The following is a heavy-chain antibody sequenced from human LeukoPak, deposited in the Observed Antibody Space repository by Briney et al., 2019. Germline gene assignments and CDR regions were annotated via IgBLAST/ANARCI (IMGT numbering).Heavy chain of an antibody. Sequence: SETLSLTCAVYDGSFSHHWVWIRQPPGMGLEWIGEIHHSGRINYNSSLKSRVTISMDMSKNQFALKVTSVTAADTAVYYCARHEGPGYYDFWSGYYPYYFDYWGQGTLVTVSS. J-gene: IGHJ4*02. D-gene: IGHD3-3*01. CDR1: DGSFSHH. V-gene: IGHV4-34*01. CDR3: ARHEGPGYYDFWSGYYPYYFDY. CDR2: IHHSGRI.